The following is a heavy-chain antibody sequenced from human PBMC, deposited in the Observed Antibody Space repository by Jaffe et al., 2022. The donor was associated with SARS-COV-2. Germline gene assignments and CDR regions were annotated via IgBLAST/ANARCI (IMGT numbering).Heavy chain of an antibody. J-gene: IGHJ6*02. CDR3: ARDWYYYGSGSYYEPSLAYGMDV. Sequence: EVQLVESGGGLIQPGGSLRLSCAASGFTVSSNYMSWVRQAPGKGLEWVSVIYSGGSTYYADSVKGRFTISRDNSKNTLYLQMNSLRAEDTAVYYCARDWYYYGSGSYYEPSLAYGMDVWGQGTTVTVSS. V-gene: IGHV3-53*01. CDR1: GFTVSSNY. CDR2: IYSGGST. D-gene: IGHD3-10*01.